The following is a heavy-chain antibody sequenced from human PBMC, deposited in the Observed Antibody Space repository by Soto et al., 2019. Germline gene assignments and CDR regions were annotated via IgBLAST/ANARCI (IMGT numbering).Heavy chain of an antibody. CDR2: ISGSGDST. D-gene: IGHD6-13*01. CDR1: GFTFSSYA. V-gene: IGHV3-23*01. Sequence: EVQLLESGGGLVQPGGSLRLSCAASGFTFSSYAMSWVRQAPGKRLEWVSVISGSGDSTYYADSVRGRFTISRDNSKNTLYLQMNSLRAEDTAVYYCAKDRDGAAAGPTKFYGMDVWGQGTTVTVSS. J-gene: IGHJ6*02. CDR3: AKDRDGAAAGPTKFYGMDV.